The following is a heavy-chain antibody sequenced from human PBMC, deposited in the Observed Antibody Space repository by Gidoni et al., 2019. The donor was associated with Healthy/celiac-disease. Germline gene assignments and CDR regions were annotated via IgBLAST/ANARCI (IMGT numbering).Heavy chain of an antibody. CDR3: ARGRGSSSDRGYYYGMDV. D-gene: IGHD6-6*01. V-gene: IGHV4-34*01. CDR2: INHSGST. Sequence: VQLQQWGAGLLKPSETLSLTCAVYGGSFSGYYWSWIRQPPGKGLEWIGEINHSGSTNYNPSLKSRVTIAVDTAKNQFSLKLSSVTAEDTAVYYCARGRGSSSDRGYYYGMDVWGQGTTVTVSS. CDR1: GGSFSGYY. J-gene: IGHJ6*02.